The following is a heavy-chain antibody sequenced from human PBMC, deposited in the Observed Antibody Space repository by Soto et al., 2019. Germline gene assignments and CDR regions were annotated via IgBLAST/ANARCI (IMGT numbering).Heavy chain of an antibody. CDR3: AKGSASTRPYYFDY. Sequence: EVQLLESGGGLVPPGGSLRLSCAVSGFTFSSFVMRWVRQAPGKGLEWVSAITGSGGDTYYADSVKGRFTISRDHAEKGLYLQMSSLRAEDTAVYYCAKGSASTRPYYFDYWGQGTLVTVSS. CDR1: GFTFSSFV. J-gene: IGHJ4*02. D-gene: IGHD6-6*01. CDR2: ITGSGGDT. V-gene: IGHV3-23*01.